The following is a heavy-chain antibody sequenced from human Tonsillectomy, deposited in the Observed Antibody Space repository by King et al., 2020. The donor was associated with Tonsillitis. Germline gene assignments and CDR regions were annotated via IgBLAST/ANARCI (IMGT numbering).Heavy chain of an antibody. Sequence: QLVQSGAEVKKTGSSVKVSCKASGGTFSSYAISWVRQAPGQGLEWRGGIIPIFGTANYAQKFQGRVTITADEATSTAYMELSSLRSEDTAVYYCARGGFYYYDSSGYYPLEHALDVWGQGTTVTVPS. CDR3: ARGGFYYYDSSGYYPLEHALDV. D-gene: IGHD3-22*01. J-gene: IGHJ6*02. CDR2: IIPIFGTA. V-gene: IGHV1-69*12. CDR1: GGTFSSYA.